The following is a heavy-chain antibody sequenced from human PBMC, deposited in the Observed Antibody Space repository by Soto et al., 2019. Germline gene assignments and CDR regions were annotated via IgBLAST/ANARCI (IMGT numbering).Heavy chain of an antibody. J-gene: IGHJ5*02. CDR1: GYTFTSYA. D-gene: IGHD3-10*01. CDR3: ARGPNIVRGVIIFWFDP. V-gene: IGHV1-3*01. CDR2: INAGNGNT. Sequence: ASGKVSCKASGYTFTSYAMHWVRQAPGQRLEWMGWINAGNGNTKYSQKFQGRVTITRDTSASTAYMELSSLRSEDTAVYYCARGPNIVRGVIIFWFDPWGQGTLVTVSS.